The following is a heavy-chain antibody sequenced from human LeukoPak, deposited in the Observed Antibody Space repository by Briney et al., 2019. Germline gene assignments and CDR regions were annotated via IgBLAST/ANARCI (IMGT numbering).Heavy chain of an antibody. CDR1: GFTFSNYA. Sequence: GGSLRLSCAASGFTFSNYAMSWVCQAPGKGLEWVSAISGSGTSTFYADSVKGRFTISRDNSKNTLYLQMNSLRAEDTAVYYCAKDLRGTMVRGVPGGGFDPWGQGTLVTVSS. CDR3: AKDLRGTMVRGVPGGGFDP. J-gene: IGHJ5*02. D-gene: IGHD3-10*01. CDR2: ISGSGTST. V-gene: IGHV3-23*01.